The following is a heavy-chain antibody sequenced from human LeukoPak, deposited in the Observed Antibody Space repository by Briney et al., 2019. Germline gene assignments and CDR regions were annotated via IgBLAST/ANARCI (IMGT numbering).Heavy chain of an antibody. CDR2: MNPNSGNT. V-gene: IGHV1-8*01. D-gene: IGHD2-2*01. Sequence: ASVKVSCKASGYTFTSYDINWVRQATGQGLEWMGWMNPNSGNTGYAQKFQGRVTMTRNTSISTAYMELSSLRSEDTAVYYCARVRRYCSSTSCPRTRLDPWAREPWSPSPQ. J-gene: IGHJ5*02. CDR3: ARVRRYCSSTSCPRTRLDP. CDR1: GYTFTSYD.